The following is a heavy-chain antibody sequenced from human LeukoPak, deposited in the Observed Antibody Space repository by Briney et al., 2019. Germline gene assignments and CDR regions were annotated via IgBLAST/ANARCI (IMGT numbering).Heavy chain of an antibody. J-gene: IGHJ4*02. D-gene: IGHD3-10*01. CDR1: GFTFSSYA. CDR2: ISGSGVIT. CDR3: AKVRDYYLVGFFDY. V-gene: IGHV3-23*01. Sequence: GGSLRLSCAASGFTFSSYAMSWVRQAPGKGLEWVSAISGSGVITYYADSVKGRFTISRDNSKNTLYLQMNSLRVEDTALYYCAKVRDYYLVGFFDYWGQGTLVTVSS.